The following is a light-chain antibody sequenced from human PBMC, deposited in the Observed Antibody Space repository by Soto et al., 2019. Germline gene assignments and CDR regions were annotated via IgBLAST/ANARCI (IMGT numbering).Light chain of an antibody. V-gene: IGLV2-23*01. CDR2: EDN. CDR1: SSDVGSYDL. J-gene: IGLJ3*02. CDR3: CSYAGSSTLV. Sequence: QSVLTQPPSVSGAPGQRVTISCTGASSDVGSYDLVSWYQQHPGKAPKVVIYEDNKRPSGISDHFSGSKSGNTASLTISGLQAEDEADYYCCSYAGSSTLVFGGGTKLTVL.